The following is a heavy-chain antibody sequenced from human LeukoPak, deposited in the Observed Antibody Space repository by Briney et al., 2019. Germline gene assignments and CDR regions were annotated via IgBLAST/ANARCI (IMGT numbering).Heavy chain of an antibody. CDR1: GGFITDNSYY. CDR2: VYYTGSS. Sequence: SETLSLTCTLSGGFITDNSYYWAWVRQSPGRGLEWIASVYYTGSSFYNPSLKSRITMSVDASKNQFSLRLDSVTAADTAIYCCTRRTYYNDCSGHLNNLWGQGTLVTVSS. CDR3: TRRTYYNDCSGHLNNL. V-gene: IGHV4-39*01. J-gene: IGHJ4*02. D-gene: IGHD3-22*01.